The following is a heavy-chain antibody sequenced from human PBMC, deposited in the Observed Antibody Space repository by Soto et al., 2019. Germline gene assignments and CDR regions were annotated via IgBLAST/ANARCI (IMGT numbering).Heavy chain of an antibody. D-gene: IGHD3-3*01. CDR1: GFTFSSYG. CDR3: ARGYYDFWSGYPDY. Sequence: PGGSLRLSCAASGFTFSSYGMHWVRQAPGKGLEWVAVIWYDGSNKYYADSVKGRFTISRDNSKNTLYLQMNSLRAEDTAVYYCARGYYDFWSGYPDYWGQGTLVTVSS. CDR2: IWYDGSNK. V-gene: IGHV3-33*01. J-gene: IGHJ4*02.